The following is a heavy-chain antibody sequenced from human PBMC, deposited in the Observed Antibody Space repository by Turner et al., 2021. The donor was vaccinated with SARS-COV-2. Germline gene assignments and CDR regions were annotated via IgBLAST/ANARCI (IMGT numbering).Heavy chain of an antibody. V-gene: IGHV1-69*01. CDR3: ASLPGDDYGDFTGEAFDI. J-gene: IGHJ3*02. CDR1: GGTFSSYA. Sequence: QVQLGQSGAGVKKPGSSVKVSCKASGGTFSSYAINWVRQAPGQGLEWMGGIIPIFGTPNYAQKFQGRVTITADESTSTAYMELSSLRSEDTAVYYCASLPGDDYGDFTGEAFDIWGQGTMVTVSS. CDR2: IIPIFGTP. D-gene: IGHD4-17*01.